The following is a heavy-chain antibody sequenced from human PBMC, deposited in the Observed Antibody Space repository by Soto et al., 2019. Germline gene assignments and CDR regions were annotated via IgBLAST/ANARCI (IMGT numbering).Heavy chain of an antibody. V-gene: IGHV3-7*01. CDR1: GFTFSSYW. CDR3: AREDSSHFFDY. Sequence: EVQLVESGGGLVQPGGSLRLSCAASGFTFSSYWMSWVRQAPGKGLEWVANIKQDGSEKYYVDSVKGRFTISRDNAKNSLYLQINRLRAEETAVYYFAREDSSHFFDYWGQGNLGHVSS. J-gene: IGHJ4*02. CDR2: IKQDGSEK. D-gene: IGHD2-21*01.